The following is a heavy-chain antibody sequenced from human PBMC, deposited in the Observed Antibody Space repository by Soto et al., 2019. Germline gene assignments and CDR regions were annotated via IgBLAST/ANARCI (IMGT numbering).Heavy chain of an antibody. V-gene: IGHV1-2*04. Sequence: ASVKFSCKASGYTFTGYYMHWVRQAPGRGRERMGWINPNSGGTNYAQKFQGWVTMTRDTSISTAYMELSRLRSDDTAVYYCARDRYCTNGVCYYYGMDVWGQGTTVTVSS. CDR2: INPNSGGT. CDR3: ARDRYCTNGVCYYYGMDV. J-gene: IGHJ6*02. D-gene: IGHD2-8*01. CDR1: GYTFTGYY.